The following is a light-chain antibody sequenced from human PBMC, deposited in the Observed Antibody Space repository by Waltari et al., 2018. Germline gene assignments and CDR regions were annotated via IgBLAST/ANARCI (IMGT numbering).Light chain of an antibody. CDR2: GSS. V-gene: IGLV1-40*01. Sequence: QSVLTQPPSVSEAPGQRVTLSCTGAGSHTGAGHSVHWYRQRPRAAPKLLIYGSSTRPLGVPDRFFGSTSGTSASLAITGLQAEDEADYYCQSYDTSLSVVFGGGTKLTVL. CDR1: GSHTGAGHS. J-gene: IGLJ3*02. CDR3: QSYDTSLSVV.